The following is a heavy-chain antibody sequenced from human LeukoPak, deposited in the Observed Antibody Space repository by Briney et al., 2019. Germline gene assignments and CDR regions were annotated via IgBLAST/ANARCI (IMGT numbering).Heavy chain of an antibody. D-gene: IGHD3-22*01. CDR2: INAGNGNT. Sequence: LWASVKVSCKASGYTFTSYAMHWVRQAPGQRLEWMGWINAGNGNTKYSQKFQGRVTITRGTSASTAYMELSSLRSEDTAVYYCARDLYYYDSSGYYYWGQGTLVTVSS. J-gene: IGHJ4*02. V-gene: IGHV1-3*01. CDR1: GYTFTSYA. CDR3: ARDLYYYDSSGYYY.